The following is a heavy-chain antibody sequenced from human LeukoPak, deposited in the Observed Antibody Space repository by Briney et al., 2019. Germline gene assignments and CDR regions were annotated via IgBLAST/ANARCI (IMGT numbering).Heavy chain of an antibody. J-gene: IGHJ4*02. V-gene: IGHV3-48*01. Sequence: GGSLKLSCAASGFTFSNYNIIWVRQAPGKGLEWVSYISSSSSTIYYADSVEGRFTISRDNAKNSLYLQMNSLRAEDTAVYYCARVSLVGTPTRWGYFDYWGQGTLVTVSS. CDR3: ARVSLVGTPTRWGYFDY. CDR1: GFTFSNYN. CDR2: ISSSSSTI. D-gene: IGHD1-1*01.